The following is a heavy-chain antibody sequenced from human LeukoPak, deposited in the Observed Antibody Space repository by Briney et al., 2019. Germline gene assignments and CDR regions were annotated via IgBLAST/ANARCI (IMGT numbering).Heavy chain of an antibody. Sequence: GGSLRLSCAASGFTFSSHTMIRDRQAPGNGLQWVSILSGSSGNTYHEDSGKGRFTISRDNAKNSLYLHMHRLRAEDTSVSYCAKGGSTSRVSTSRVVIGYYHYIYVWGKGTPVTVSS. CDR3: AKGGSTSRVSTSRVVIGYYHYIYV. CDR2: LSGSSGNT. V-gene: IGHV3-23*01. D-gene: IGHD5/OR15-5a*01. J-gene: IGHJ6*03. CDR1: GFTFSSHT.